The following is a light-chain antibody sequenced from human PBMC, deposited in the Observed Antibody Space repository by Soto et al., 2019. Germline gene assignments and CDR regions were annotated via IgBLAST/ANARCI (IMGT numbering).Light chain of an antibody. V-gene: IGLV3-1*01. J-gene: IGLJ2*01. CDR2: QNN. CDR3: QTWDNNIKI. CDR1: KVGDKY. Sequence: SYDLTQTPSVSVSPGQTASITCSGDKVGDKYVCWYQQKAGQSPILVIYQNNQRPSGIPERFSGSNSGNTATLTISGTQAMDEADYYCQTWDNNIKIFGGRTKLTVL.